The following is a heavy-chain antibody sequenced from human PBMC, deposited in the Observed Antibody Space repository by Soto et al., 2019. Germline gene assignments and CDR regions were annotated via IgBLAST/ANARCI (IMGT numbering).Heavy chain of an antibody. V-gene: IGHV1-69*02. CDR2: VNPIVSMS. D-gene: IGHD3-10*01. CDR3: AGSNGSGYRAFDY. CDR1: GDTFNIYS. Sequence: QVQLVQSGAEVKRPGSSVKVSCKASGDTFNIYSINWVRQAPGLGLEWMGRVNPIVSMSNYAQKFQGRVTMTADKGTSTAYMELSSLRSEDTAIYYCAGSNGSGYRAFDYWGQGALVSVAS. J-gene: IGHJ4*02.